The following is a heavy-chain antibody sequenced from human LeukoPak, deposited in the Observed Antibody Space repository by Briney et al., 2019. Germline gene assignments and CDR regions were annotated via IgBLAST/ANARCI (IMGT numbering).Heavy chain of an antibody. J-gene: IGHJ4*02. CDR3: ATVEATSAYFNY. Sequence: PGGSLRLSCAASGFTFSSYSMNWVRQAPGKGLEWVSSISSSSSYIYYADSVKGRFTISRDNAKKTLHLQMNSLRAEDTAVYYCATVEATSAYFNYWGQGILVTVSS. D-gene: IGHD1-26*01. V-gene: IGHV3-21*01. CDR1: GFTFSSYS. CDR2: ISSSSSYI.